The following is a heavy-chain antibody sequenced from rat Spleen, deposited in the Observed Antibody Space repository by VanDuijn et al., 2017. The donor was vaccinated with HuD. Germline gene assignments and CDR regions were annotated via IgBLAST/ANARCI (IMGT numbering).Heavy chain of an antibody. V-gene: IGHV2-1*01. J-gene: IGHJ2*01. CDR2: MWSGGST. CDR1: GFSLTSNS. Sequence: QVQLKESGPGLVQPSQTLSLTCTVSGFSLTSNSVTWVRQPPGKGLEWMGVMWSGGSTDYNSALKSRLSISRDTSKNQVFLKVNSLQTDDTGTYYCSRDWDFGGYSELRYWGQGVMVTVSS. CDR3: SRDWDFGGYSELRY. D-gene: IGHD1-11*01.